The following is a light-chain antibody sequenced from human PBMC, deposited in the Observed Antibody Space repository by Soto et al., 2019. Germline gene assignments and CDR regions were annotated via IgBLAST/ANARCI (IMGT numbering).Light chain of an antibody. Sequence: QSALTQPRSVSGSPGQSVTISCTGTSSDVGGYNYVSWYQQHPGKAPKLMIYDVSKRPSGVPDRFSGSKSGDTASLTISGLQDEDEADYYCSSYADNYVAFGGGTKLTVL. J-gene: IGLJ3*02. CDR1: SSDVGGYNY. V-gene: IGLV2-11*01. CDR3: SSYADNYVA. CDR2: DVS.